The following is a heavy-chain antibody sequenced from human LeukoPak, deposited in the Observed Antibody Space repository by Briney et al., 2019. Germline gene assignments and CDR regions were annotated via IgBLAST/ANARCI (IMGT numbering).Heavy chain of an antibody. J-gene: IGHJ3*02. V-gene: IGHV4-61*01. CDR3: ARDRRDAFDI. Sequence: SETLSLTCTVSGGSFSSGSYYWSWIRQPPGKGLEWIGYIYYSGSTNYNPSLKSRVTISVDTSKNQFSLKLSSVTAADTAVYYCARDRRDAFDIWGQGTMVTVSS. CDR1: GGSFSSGSYY. CDR2: IYYSGST.